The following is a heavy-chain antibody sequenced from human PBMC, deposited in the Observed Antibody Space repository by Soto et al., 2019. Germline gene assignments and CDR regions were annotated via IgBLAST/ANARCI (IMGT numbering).Heavy chain of an antibody. CDR3: AREDCTNGVCYTNYFDY. Sequence: GGSLRLSCAASGFTFSSYGMHWVRQAPGKGLEWVAVIWYDGSNKYYADSVKGRFTISRDNSKNTLYLQMNSLRAEDTAVYYCAREDCTNGVCYTNYFDYWGQGTLVPVSS. D-gene: IGHD2-8*01. V-gene: IGHV3-33*01. CDR1: GFTFSSYG. CDR2: IWYDGSNK. J-gene: IGHJ4*02.